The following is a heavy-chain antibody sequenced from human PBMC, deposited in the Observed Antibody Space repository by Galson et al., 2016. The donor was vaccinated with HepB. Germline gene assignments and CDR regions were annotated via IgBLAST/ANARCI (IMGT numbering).Heavy chain of an antibody. D-gene: IGHD3-10*01. CDR2: IWYDGSNK. Sequence: LRLSCAASGFTFSSYGMLWVRQAPGKGLEWMAVIWYDGSNKYYADSVKGRFTISRDNSKNALYLQMNSLRAEDTAVYYCARGVGYGSGSHFDYWGQGTLVTVSS. V-gene: IGHV3-33*01. J-gene: IGHJ4*02. CDR1: GFTFSSYG. CDR3: ARGVGYGSGSHFDY.